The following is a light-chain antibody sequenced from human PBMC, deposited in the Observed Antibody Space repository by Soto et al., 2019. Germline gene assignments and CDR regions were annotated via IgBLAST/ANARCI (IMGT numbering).Light chain of an antibody. V-gene: IGLV1-40*01. CDR1: SSNIGAGYD. J-gene: IGLJ1*01. Sequence: QSVLPQPPSVPGAPGQRVTISCTGSSSNIGAGYDVHWYQQLPGTAPKLLIYGNSNRPAGVPDRFSGSKSGTSASLAITGLQAEDGADYYFQSYDSSLSGYVFGTGTKVTVL. CDR3: QSYDSSLSGYV. CDR2: GNS.